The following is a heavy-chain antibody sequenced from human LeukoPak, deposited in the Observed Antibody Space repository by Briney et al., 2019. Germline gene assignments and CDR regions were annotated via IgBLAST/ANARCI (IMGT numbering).Heavy chain of an antibody. D-gene: IGHD3-22*01. V-gene: IGHV4-4*07. J-gene: IGHJ2*01. Sequence: SETLSLTCSVSVASITRYYWTWIRQPVGKGLEWFGRLYTNGTVNYNPSLRSRVTMSRDTSRNQLSLKLTSVTAADTAVYYCARLLGSSGYAGDWYFDLWGPGALVTVSS. CDR3: ARLLGSSGYAGDWYFDL. CDR1: VASITRYY. CDR2: LYTNGTV.